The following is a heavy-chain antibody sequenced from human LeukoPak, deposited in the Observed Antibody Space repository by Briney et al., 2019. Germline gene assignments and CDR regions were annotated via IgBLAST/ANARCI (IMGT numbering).Heavy chain of an antibody. J-gene: IGHJ4*02. V-gene: IGHV3-7*03. Sequence: GGSLRLSCAASGFTFINYWMSWVRQAPGKGLEWVANMKQDGSVKYYVDSMKGQFTISRDNAKNSLYLQMTGLRAEDTALYFCARIGYSSSSFDYWGQGVLVTVYS. D-gene: IGHD6-6*01. CDR1: GFTFINYW. CDR3: ARIGYSSSSFDY. CDR2: MKQDGSVK.